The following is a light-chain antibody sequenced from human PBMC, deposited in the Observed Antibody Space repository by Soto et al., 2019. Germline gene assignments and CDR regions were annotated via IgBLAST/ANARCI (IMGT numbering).Light chain of an antibody. CDR2: AAS. V-gene: IGKV1-39*01. CDR1: QTITSY. CDR3: QQSYSKPYT. J-gene: IGKJ2*01. Sequence: DIQLTQSPSSLSASVGDRVTITCRASQTITSYLNWYQQKPGKAPKLLIYAASSLQSGVPSRFSGPGSGTDFTLTVSSLQPEDFATYYCQQSYSKPYTFGQGTKLEIK.